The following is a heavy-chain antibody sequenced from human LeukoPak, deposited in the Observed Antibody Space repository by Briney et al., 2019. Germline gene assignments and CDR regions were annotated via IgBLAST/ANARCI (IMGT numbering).Heavy chain of an antibody. Sequence: SETLSLTCTVSGGSISSSSYYWGWIRQPPGKGLEWIGSIYYSGSTYYNPSLKSRVTISVDTSKNHFSLKLRSVTAADTAVYYCASTGYSYAVNEIHAFDIWGQGTMVTVSS. CDR3: ASTGYSYAVNEIHAFDI. J-gene: IGHJ3*02. CDR1: GGSISSSSYY. V-gene: IGHV4-39*02. CDR2: IYYSGST. D-gene: IGHD5-18*01.